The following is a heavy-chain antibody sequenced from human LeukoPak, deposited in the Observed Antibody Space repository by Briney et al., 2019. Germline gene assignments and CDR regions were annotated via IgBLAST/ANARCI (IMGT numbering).Heavy chain of an antibody. Sequence: ASVKVSCKAFGYTFTGYWMHWVRQAPGQGLEWMGIINPSGGSTSYAQKFQGRVTMTRDTSTSTVYMELSSLRSEDTAVYYCARAGQLWFGELPHFDYWGQGTLVTVSS. CDR3: ARAGQLWFGELPHFDY. CDR2: INPSGGST. CDR1: GYTFTGYW. J-gene: IGHJ4*02. D-gene: IGHD3-10*01. V-gene: IGHV1-46*01.